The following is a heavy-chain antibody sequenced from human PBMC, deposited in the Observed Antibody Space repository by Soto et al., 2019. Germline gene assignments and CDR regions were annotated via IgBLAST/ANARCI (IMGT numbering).Heavy chain of an antibody. CDR2: ITHSGST. J-gene: IGHJ6*02. CDR1: GGSISTGVYS. CDR3: ARGHYRYAMDV. Sequence: SETLSLTCDVSGGSISTGVYSWNWIRQPPGKGLEWVGYITHSGSTYDNPSLKSRVTMSVNRSKNQFSLNLTSVTAADTAVYFCARGHYRYAMDVWGQGTTVTVSS. V-gene: IGHV4-30-2*01.